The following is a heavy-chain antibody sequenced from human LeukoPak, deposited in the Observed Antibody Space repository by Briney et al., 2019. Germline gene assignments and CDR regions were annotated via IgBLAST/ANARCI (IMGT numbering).Heavy chain of an antibody. CDR2: INPNSGGT. Sequence: ASVKVSCKASGYTFTGYYMHWVRQAPGQGLEWMGWINPNSGGTNYAQKFQGWVTMTRDTSISTAYMELSRLRSDGTAVYYCARARTSGYTDAFDIWGQGTMVTVSS. CDR3: ARARTSGYTDAFDI. V-gene: IGHV1-2*04. CDR1: GYTFTGYY. J-gene: IGHJ3*02. D-gene: IGHD5-18*01.